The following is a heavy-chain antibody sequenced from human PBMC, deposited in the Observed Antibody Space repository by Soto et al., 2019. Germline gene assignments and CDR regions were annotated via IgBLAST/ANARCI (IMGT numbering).Heavy chain of an antibody. CDR2: IYTIGST. D-gene: IGHD3-10*01. Sequence: SETLSLTCTVSGGSISSYYWSWIRQRAGKGLEWIGRIYTIGSTNYIPSLKSRVTMSVDTSKNQFSLKLSSVTAADTAVYYCARVGVRGFYFDYWGQGTLVTVSS. CDR1: GGSISSYY. J-gene: IGHJ4*02. CDR3: ARVGVRGFYFDY. V-gene: IGHV4-4*07.